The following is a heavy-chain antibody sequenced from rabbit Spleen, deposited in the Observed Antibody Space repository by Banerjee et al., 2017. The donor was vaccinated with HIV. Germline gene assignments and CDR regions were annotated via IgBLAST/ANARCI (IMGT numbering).Heavy chain of an antibody. Sequence: QEQLVESGGGLVKPGASLTLTCTASGFSFSTSYDMCWVRQAPGKGLEWIGFIYTGNGKNYYASWAKGRFTISKTSSTTVTLQMTSLTAADTATYFCTRDSGSGPYIDGYFNLWGQGTLVTVS. CDR1: GFSFSTSYD. V-gene: IGHV1S45*01. J-gene: IGHJ4*01. CDR3: TRDSGSGPYIDGYFNL. D-gene: IGHD1-1*01. CDR2: IYTGNGKN.